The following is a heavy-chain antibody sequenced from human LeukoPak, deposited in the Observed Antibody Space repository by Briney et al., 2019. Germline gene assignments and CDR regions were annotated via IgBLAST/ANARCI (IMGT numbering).Heavy chain of an antibody. V-gene: IGHV1-2*02. D-gene: IGHD3-22*01. J-gene: IGHJ5*02. CDR3: ARNYYDSTWPNWFDP. Sequence: ASVKVSCKASGYTFTGYYMHWVRQAPGQGLEWMGWINPNSGGTNYAQKFQGRVTMTRDTSISTAYMELSRLRSDDTAVYYCARNYYDSTWPNWFDPWGQGTLVTVSS. CDR2: INPNSGGT. CDR1: GYTFTGYY.